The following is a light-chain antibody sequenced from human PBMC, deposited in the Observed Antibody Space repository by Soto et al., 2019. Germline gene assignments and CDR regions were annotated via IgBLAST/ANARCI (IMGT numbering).Light chain of an antibody. J-gene: IGKJ4*01. V-gene: IGKV3-20*01. Sequence: NVFTQAPGPPSFSPREKATPSPRARQSVSSSYLAWYHQKPGQAPRLLMYGASNRATGIPDRFSGSGSGTDFTLTISRLEPEDFAVYYCQQYGSSPLTFGGGTKVDIK. CDR3: QQYGSSPLT. CDR1: QSVSSSY. CDR2: GAS.